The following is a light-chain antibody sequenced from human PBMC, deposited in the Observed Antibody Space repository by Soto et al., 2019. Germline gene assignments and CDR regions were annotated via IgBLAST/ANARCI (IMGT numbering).Light chain of an antibody. V-gene: IGKV1-5*01. Sequence: DIQMTHSPSTLSASVGDRLTITFRDSQSMRSWLAWYQQRPGKAPQVLIYDGSSLEGGVPSRCSGSGSGTESTLTITSLQPDDFATYCGQRYESWQWTFSQGTKVDIK. CDR3: QRYESWQWT. J-gene: IGKJ1*01. CDR2: DGS. CDR1: QSMRSW.